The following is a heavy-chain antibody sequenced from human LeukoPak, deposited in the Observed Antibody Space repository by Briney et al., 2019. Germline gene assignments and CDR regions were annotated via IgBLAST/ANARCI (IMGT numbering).Heavy chain of an antibody. D-gene: IGHD6-6*01. Sequence: PSETLSLTCTVSGGSISSYYWSWIRQPAGKGLEWIGRIYTSGSTNYNPSLKSRVTMSVDTSKNQFSLKLSSVTAADTAVYYCARSRYSSSSSNYYYYMDVWGKGTTVTASS. CDR1: GGSISSYY. CDR2: IYTSGST. CDR3: ARSRYSSSSSNYYYYMDV. J-gene: IGHJ6*03. V-gene: IGHV4-4*07.